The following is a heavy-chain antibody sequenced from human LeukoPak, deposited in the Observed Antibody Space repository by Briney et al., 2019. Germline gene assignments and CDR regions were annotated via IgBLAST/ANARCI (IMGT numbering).Heavy chain of an antibody. V-gene: IGHV3-23*01. D-gene: IGHD6-6*01. CDR2: ISGSGGST. Sequence: PGGSLRLSCAASGFTFSSYAMSWVRQAPGKGLEWVSAISGSGGSTYYADSVKGRFTTSRDNSKNTLYLQMNSLRAEDTAVYYCAKDLERQLVSYFQHWGQGTLVTVSS. CDR1: GFTFSSYA. CDR3: AKDLERQLVSYFQH. J-gene: IGHJ1*01.